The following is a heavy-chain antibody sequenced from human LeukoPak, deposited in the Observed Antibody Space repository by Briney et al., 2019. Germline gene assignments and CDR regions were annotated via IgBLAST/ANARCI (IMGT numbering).Heavy chain of an antibody. Sequence: TSETLSLTCTVSGGSISSYYWSWIRQPPGKGLEWIGYIYYSGSTNYNPSLKSRVTISVDTPKNQFSLKLSSVTAADTAVYYCARVGLLRHPEDSWYPQWYFDYWGQGTLVTVSS. V-gene: IGHV4-59*01. CDR2: IYYSGST. J-gene: IGHJ4*02. CDR1: GGSISSYY. CDR3: ARVGLLRHPEDSWYPQWYFDY. D-gene: IGHD6-13*01.